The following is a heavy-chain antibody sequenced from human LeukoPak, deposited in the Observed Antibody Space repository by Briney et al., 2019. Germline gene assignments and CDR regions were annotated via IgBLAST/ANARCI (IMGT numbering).Heavy chain of an antibody. Sequence: GGSLRLSCAASGFTFSSYAMSWVRQAPGKGLEWVSAISGSGGSTYYAGSVKGRFTISRDNSKNTLYLQMNSLRAEDTAVYYCAKGDDIVVVVAALDYWGQGTLVTVSS. J-gene: IGHJ4*02. CDR1: GFTFSSYA. CDR2: ISGSGGST. V-gene: IGHV3-23*01. D-gene: IGHD2-15*01. CDR3: AKGDDIVVVVAALDY.